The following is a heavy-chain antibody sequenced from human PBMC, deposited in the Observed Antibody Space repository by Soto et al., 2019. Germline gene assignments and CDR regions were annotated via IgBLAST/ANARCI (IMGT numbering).Heavy chain of an antibody. CDR2: INPNSGGT. CDR1: GYTFTGYY. Sequence: ASVKVSCKASGYTFTGYYMHWVRQAPGEGLERMGWINPNSGGTNYAQKFQGRVTMTRDTSISTAYMELSRLRSDDTAVYYCARNGRYCSGGSCYSRYYYYGMDVWGQGTTVTVSS. CDR3: ARNGRYCSGGSCYSRYYYYGMDV. J-gene: IGHJ6*02. D-gene: IGHD2-15*01. V-gene: IGHV1-2*02.